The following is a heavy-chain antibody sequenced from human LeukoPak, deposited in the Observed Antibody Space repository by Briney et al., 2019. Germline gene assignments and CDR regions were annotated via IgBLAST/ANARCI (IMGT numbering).Heavy chain of an antibody. Sequence: PSETLSLTCTVSGGSISSYHWNWIRQPPGKGLEWIGDIFSTGSTNYHPSLKSRVTISLDTSRSQLSLRLTSVTAADTAVYYCARRYGSGSYDKFDYWGQGTLVTVSS. V-gene: IGHV4-59*08. CDR2: IFSTGST. CDR3: ARRYGSGSYDKFDY. D-gene: IGHD3-10*01. CDR1: GGSISSYH. J-gene: IGHJ4*02.